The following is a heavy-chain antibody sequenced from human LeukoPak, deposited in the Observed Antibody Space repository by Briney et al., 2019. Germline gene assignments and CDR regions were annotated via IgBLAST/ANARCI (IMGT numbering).Heavy chain of an antibody. CDR2: IHAGNDNT. CDR1: GYIFTSYA. J-gene: IGHJ4*02. D-gene: IGHD2-15*01. Sequence: GASVKVSCKASGYIFTSYAMHWVRQAPGLRLGWMGWIHAGNDNTKYSQNFQDRVTITRDTSANTAYMELTSLRSEDTAVYYCARDDCTGGSCPYNYWGQGTQVTVSS. V-gene: IGHV1-3*01. CDR3: ARDDCTGGSCPYNY.